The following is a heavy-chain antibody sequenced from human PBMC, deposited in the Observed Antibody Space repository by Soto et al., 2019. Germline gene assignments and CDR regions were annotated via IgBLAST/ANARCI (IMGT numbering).Heavy chain of an antibody. J-gene: IGHJ4*02. CDR2: IYPSDSDT. CDR1: GYNFAGYW. CDR3: ARGGVSTRTFDY. D-gene: IGHD3-3*01. Sequence: PEESLKISCNGSGYNFAGYWIAWVRQMPWKGLELMGIIYPSDSDTRYRPSFQGQVTISADKSISSAYLQWSSLRASDTAMYYCARGGVSTRTFDYWGQGTPVTVSS. V-gene: IGHV5-51*01.